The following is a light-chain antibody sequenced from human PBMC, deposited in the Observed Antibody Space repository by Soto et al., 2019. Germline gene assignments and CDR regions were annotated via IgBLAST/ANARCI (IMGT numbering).Light chain of an antibody. CDR3: SSYAGSNNVI. CDR1: SSDIGGYTY. Sequence: QSALTQPPSASGSPGQSVTISCTGTSSDIGGYTYVSWYQQHPGKAPKLMIYEVLKRPSGVPDRFSGSKSGKTASLTVSGLQAEDEADYYCSSYAGSNNVIFGGGTKVTVL. CDR2: EVL. V-gene: IGLV2-8*01. J-gene: IGLJ2*01.